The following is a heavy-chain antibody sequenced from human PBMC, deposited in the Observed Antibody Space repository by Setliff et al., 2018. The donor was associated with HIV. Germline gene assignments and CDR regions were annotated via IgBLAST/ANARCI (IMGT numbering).Heavy chain of an antibody. Sequence: GGSLRLSCAASGFTFSSYSMNWVRRAPGKGLEWVSSISSISTYIYYADSVKGRFTISRDNAKNSLYLQMNSLRAEDTAVYYCARGTDYDLWTYYYYMDVWGKGTTVTVSS. CDR2: ISSISTYI. V-gene: IGHV3-21*01. D-gene: IGHD3-3*01. CDR1: GFTFSSYS. J-gene: IGHJ6*03. CDR3: ARGTDYDLWTYYYYMDV.